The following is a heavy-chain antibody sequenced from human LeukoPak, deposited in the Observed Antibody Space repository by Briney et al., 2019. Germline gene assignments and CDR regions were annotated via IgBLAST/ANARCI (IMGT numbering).Heavy chain of an antibody. Sequence: GGSLRLSCAASGFTFSTYWMYWVRQAPGKGLVWVSRINSEGSSTTYADSVKGRFTISRDNAKNTLYLQMNSLRAEDTALYYCARHYSYGMDVWGQGTTVTVSS. V-gene: IGHV3-74*01. CDR1: GFTFSTYW. CDR3: ARHYSYGMDV. J-gene: IGHJ6*02. CDR2: INSEGSST.